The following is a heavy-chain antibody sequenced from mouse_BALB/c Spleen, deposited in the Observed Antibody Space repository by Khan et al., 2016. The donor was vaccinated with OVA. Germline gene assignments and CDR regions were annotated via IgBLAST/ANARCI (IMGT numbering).Heavy chain of an antibody. D-gene: IGHD2-14*01. CDR2: INPSNGYT. Sequence: QVQLQQSGAELARPGASVKMSCKASGYTFTSYTIHWIKLRPGQGLEWIGYINPSNGYTNYNQKFKVKATLTADKSSTTAYMQLSSLTSDDSAVYNVGRDGAYHRNDGWFAYWGQGTLVTVSA. V-gene: IGHV1-4*01. CDR1: GYTFTSYT. J-gene: IGHJ3*01. CDR3: GRDGAYHRNDGWFAY.